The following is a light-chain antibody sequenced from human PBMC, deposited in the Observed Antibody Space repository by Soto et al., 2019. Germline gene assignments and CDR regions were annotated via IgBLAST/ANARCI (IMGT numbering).Light chain of an antibody. V-gene: IGLV2-11*01. CDR1: SSNVGGYNY. Sequence: QSVLTQPRSVSGSPGQSVTISCTGTSSNVGGYNYVSWYQHPPGKAPKLMIYDVSKRPSGVPDRFSGSKSGNTASLTISGLQAEDEADYYCCSYAGSYTWVFGGGTKLTVL. J-gene: IGLJ2*01. CDR2: DVS. CDR3: CSYAGSYTWV.